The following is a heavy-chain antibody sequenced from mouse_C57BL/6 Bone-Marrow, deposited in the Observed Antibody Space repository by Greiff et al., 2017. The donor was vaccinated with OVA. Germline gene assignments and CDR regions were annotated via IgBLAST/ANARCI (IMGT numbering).Heavy chain of an antibody. CDR2: ISYDGSN. CDR3: AREILRYYFDY. V-gene: IGHV3-6*01. CDR1: GYSITSGYY. J-gene: IGHJ2*01. Sequence: ESGPGLVKPSQSLSLTCSVTGYSITSGYYWNWIRQFPGNKLEWMGYISYDGSNNYNPSLKNRISITRDTSKHQFFLKLNSVTTEDTATYYCAREILRYYFDYWGQGTTLTVSS. D-gene: IGHD1-1*01.